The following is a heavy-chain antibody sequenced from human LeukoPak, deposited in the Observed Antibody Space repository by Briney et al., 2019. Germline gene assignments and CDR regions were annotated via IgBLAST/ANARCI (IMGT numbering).Heavy chain of an antibody. CDR1: GFTFNNYW. D-gene: IGHD6-6*01. V-gene: IGHV3-7*01. CDR2: IKQDGSEK. CDR3: ARIGYSSSGFDY. Sequence: GGSLRLSCAASGFTFNNYWMSWVRQAPGKGLEWVANIKQDGSEKHYVDSVKGRFTISRDNAKNSPYLQMNSLEAEDTAVYYCARIGYSSSGFDYWGQGTLVTVSS. J-gene: IGHJ4*02.